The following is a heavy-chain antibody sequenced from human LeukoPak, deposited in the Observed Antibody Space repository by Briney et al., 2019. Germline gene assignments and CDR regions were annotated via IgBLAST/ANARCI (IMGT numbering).Heavy chain of an antibody. J-gene: IGHJ4*02. CDR2: IYSGGST. V-gene: IGHV3-53*01. CDR1: GFTFDDYA. Sequence: PGGALRLSCAASGFTFDDYAMHWVRQAPGRGPEGGAVIYSGGSTYYSDSVKGRGTISRDKSKNTLYLQMNSLRAEDTAVYYCARAARGGVDYWGQGTLVTVSS. D-gene: IGHD3-10*01. CDR3: ARAARGGVDY.